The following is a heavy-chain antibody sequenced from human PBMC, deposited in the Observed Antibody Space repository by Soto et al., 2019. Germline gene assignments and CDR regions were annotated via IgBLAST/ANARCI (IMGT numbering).Heavy chain of an antibody. D-gene: IGHD2-21*01. CDR1: GYTFTRYY. V-gene: IGHV1-2*02. CDR3: ARIRIEASVLDF. CDR2: INPYSGDT. J-gene: IGHJ4*02. Sequence: QVQLVQSVAEVRSPGASVKVSCETSGYTFTRYYIHWVRQAPGQGLEWMGWINPYSGDTRYAQKFQGRVTMSRDTSTNTAYMELRSLTSDDTAFYYCARIRIEASVLDFWGQGTLITASS.